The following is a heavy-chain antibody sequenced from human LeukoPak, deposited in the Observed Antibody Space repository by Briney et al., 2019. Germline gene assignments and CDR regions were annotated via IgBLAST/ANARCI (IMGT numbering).Heavy chain of an antibody. CDR3: ARVNSSGWYVSY. D-gene: IGHD6-19*01. V-gene: IGHV4-34*01. CDR1: GVSFSGYY. CDR2: INHSGST. J-gene: IGHJ4*02. Sequence: SETLSLTCAVYGVSFSGYYWSWIRQPPGKGLEWIGEINHSGSTNYNPSLKSRVTISVDTSKNQFSLKLSSVTAADTAVYYCARVNSSGWYVSYWGQGTLVTVSS.